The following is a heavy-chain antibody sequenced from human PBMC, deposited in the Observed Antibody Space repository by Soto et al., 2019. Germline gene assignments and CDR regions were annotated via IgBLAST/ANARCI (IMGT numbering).Heavy chain of an antibody. CDR1: GYSFTNYW. V-gene: IGHV5-51*01. Sequence: GESLKISCKGSGYSFTNYWIGWVRQMSGKGLELMGITFPGNSETRYSPSFQGHVTISADKSISTAYLQWSSLKASDTALYYCARSRYYDTTGYYPFYYYYYGMDVWGQGTTVTVSS. CDR2: TFPGNSET. J-gene: IGHJ6*02. D-gene: IGHD3-22*01. CDR3: ARSRYYDTTGYYPFYYYYYGMDV.